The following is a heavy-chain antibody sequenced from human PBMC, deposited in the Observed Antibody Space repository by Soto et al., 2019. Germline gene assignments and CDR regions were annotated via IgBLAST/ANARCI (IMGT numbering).Heavy chain of an antibody. CDR1: GFTFRSYA. CDR3: AKPPVTTVWGTFDT. D-gene: IGHD4-17*01. CDR2: ITGSGGST. V-gene: IGHV3-23*01. J-gene: IGHJ3*02. Sequence: EVQLLESGGGLVQPGGSLRLSCVASGFTFRSYAMSWVRQAPQKGLEWVSTITGSGGSTYSADSVKGRFTISRDNSKNTVYLQMNSLIAEDTAVYYCAKPPVTTVWGTFDTWGQGTMVTVSA.